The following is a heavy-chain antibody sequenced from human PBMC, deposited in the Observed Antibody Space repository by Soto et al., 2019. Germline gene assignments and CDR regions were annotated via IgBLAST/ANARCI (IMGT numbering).Heavy chain of an antibody. CDR2: ISNDGSDK. J-gene: IGHJ3*01. CDR1: GFNFNNYG. Sequence: QVQLVESGGGVVQPGRSLRLSCAASGFNFNNYGMHWVRQAPGKGLEWVATISNDGSDKYYADSVKGRLTISRDNSKNTVYLQMNSLRAEATAVYYCAKDQGIAASHGIDWGQGTMVTVSS. D-gene: IGHD6-13*01. V-gene: IGHV3-30*18. CDR3: AKDQGIAASHGID.